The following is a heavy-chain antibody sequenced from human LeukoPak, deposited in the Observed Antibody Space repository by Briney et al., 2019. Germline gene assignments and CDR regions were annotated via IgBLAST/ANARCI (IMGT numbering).Heavy chain of an antibody. V-gene: IGHV1-69*13. CDR3: ARVAGSYSSSSYPAY. D-gene: IGHD6-6*01. Sequence: SVKVSCKASGYTFTGYYMHWVRQAPGQGLEWMGGIIPIFGTANYAQKFQGRVTITADESTSTAYMELSSLRSEDTAVYYCARVAGSYSSSSYPAYWGQGTLVTVSS. CDR2: IIPIFGTA. CDR1: GYTFTGYY. J-gene: IGHJ4*02.